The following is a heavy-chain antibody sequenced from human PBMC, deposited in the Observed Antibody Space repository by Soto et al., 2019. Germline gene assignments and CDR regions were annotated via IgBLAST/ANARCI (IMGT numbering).Heavy chain of an antibody. J-gene: IGHJ6*02. CDR3: ARDRLRYNWNNFPYYYSGMDV. CDR2: ISYDGSNK. Sequence: QVQLVESGGGVVQPGRSLRLSCAASGFTFSSYAMHWVRQAPGKGLEWVAVISYDGSNKYYADSVKGRFTISRDNSQNTLYLQMNSLRAEYTAVYYCARDRLRYNWNNFPYYYSGMDVWGQGTTVTVSS. D-gene: IGHD1-1*01. V-gene: IGHV3-30-3*01. CDR1: GFTFSSYA.